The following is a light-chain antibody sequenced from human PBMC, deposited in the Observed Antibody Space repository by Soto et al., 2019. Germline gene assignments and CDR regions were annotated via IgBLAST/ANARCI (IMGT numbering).Light chain of an antibody. CDR1: QSVSSS. CDR3: PHCANWLRT. CDR2: GAF. Sequence: TNSPGTVSVSKEEEATLSCKASQSVSSSLAWYQERPGQAPRLLIYGAFTRAPGIPARFSGSGSGTDFTLTITSLHSEDVVLYYCPHCANWLRTFGEGTSLDI. V-gene: IGKV3-15*01. J-gene: IGKJ1*01.